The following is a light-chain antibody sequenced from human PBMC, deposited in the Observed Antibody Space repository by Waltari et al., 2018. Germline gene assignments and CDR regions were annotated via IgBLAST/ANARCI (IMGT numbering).Light chain of an antibody. CDR2: DAS. J-gene: IGKJ1*01. CDR3: QHYDSRT. Sequence: DIQMTQSPSTLSASVGDRATITCRASQSIDKWLAWYQQEPGRAPKLLIYDASTLESGVPSRFSGSGSGTEFTLTITGLQPDDIGTYYCQHYDSRTFGQGTKVEIK. V-gene: IGKV1-5*01. CDR1: QSIDKW.